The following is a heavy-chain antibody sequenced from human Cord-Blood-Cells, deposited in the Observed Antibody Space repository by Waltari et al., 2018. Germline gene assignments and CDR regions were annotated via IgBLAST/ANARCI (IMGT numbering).Heavy chain of an antibody. CDR1: GYTFTSYG. Sequence: QVQLVQSGAEVKKPGASVKVSCKASGYTFTSYGISWVRQAPGQGLEWMGWVSAYNGNTNYAQKLQGRVTMTTDASTSTAYMELRSRRSDDTAVYYCARSTLDGGYYYYMDVWGKGTTVTVSS. D-gene: IGHD2-15*01. CDR2: VSAYNGNT. J-gene: IGHJ6*03. CDR3: ARSTLDGGYYYYMDV. V-gene: IGHV1-18*01.